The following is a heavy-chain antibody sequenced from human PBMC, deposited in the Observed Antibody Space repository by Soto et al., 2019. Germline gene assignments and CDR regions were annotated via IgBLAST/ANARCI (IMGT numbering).Heavy chain of an antibody. J-gene: IGHJ3*02. CDR3: ARDLVSSGYYSRRAFDI. D-gene: IGHD3-22*01. CDR2: ISYDGSNK. V-gene: IGHV3-30-3*01. Sequence: GGSLRLSCAASGFPFSSYAMHWVRQSPGKGLEWVAVISYDGSNKYYADSVKGRFTISRDNSKNTLYLQMNSLRAEDTAVYYCARDLVSSGYYSRRAFDIWGQVSMVTVSS. CDR1: GFPFSSYA.